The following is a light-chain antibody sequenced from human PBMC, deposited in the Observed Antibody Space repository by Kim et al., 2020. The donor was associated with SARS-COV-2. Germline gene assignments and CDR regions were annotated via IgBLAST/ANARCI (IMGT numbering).Light chain of an antibody. Sequence: SSELTQDPAVSVALGQTVRISCQGDSLRRYYATWYQQKPRQSPVVVNYGKNNRPSGITDRFSGSSSGNTASLTITGAQAEDEDDYYCQSRDSSDKVVFGGGTKLTVL. CDR3: QSRDSSDKVV. CDR2: GKN. CDR1: SLRRYY. J-gene: IGLJ2*01. V-gene: IGLV3-19*01.